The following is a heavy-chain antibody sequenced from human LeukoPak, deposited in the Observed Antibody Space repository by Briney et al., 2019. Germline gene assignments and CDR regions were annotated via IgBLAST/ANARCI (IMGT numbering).Heavy chain of an antibody. J-gene: IGHJ4*02. CDR2: IKEDGSEK. Sequence: PGGSLRLSCAASGFTFSRYWMSWVRQAPGKGLEWVASIKEDGSEKYYGDSVKGRFTISRDNAKNSLYLEMNSLRVEDTAVYYCARDSSGYQWGQGTLVTVSS. V-gene: IGHV3-7*01. CDR3: ARDSSGYQ. D-gene: IGHD3-22*01. CDR1: GFTFSRYW.